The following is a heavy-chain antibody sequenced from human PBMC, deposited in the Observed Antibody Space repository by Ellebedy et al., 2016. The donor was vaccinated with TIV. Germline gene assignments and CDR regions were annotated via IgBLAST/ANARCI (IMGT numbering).Heavy chain of an antibody. CDR1: GYTFPGYY. V-gene: IGHV1-2*02. J-gene: IGHJ6*02. CDR2: INPNSGGT. CDR3: ASPGPGYSSGWYGGWNGMDV. Sequence: ASVKVSCKASGYTFPGYYMHWVRQPPGQGLAWMGWINPNSGGTNYAQKFQGRVTMTRDTSISTAYMELSRLRSDDTAVYYCASPGPGYSSGWYGGWNGMDVWGQGTTVTVSS. D-gene: IGHD6-19*01.